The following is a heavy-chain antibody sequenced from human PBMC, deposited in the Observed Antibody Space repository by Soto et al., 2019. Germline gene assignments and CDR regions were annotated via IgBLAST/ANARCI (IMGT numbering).Heavy chain of an antibody. CDR3: ARAPSVLRFLEWLNYYYYGMDV. J-gene: IGHJ6*02. V-gene: IGHV3-23*01. D-gene: IGHD3-3*01. CDR2: ISGSGGST. Sequence: GGSLRLSCAASGFTFSSYAMSWVRQAPGKGLEWVSAISGSGGSTYYADSVKGRFTIPRDNSKNTLYLQMNSLRAEDTAVYYCARAPSVLRFLEWLNYYYYGMDVWGQGTTVTVSS. CDR1: GFTFSSYA.